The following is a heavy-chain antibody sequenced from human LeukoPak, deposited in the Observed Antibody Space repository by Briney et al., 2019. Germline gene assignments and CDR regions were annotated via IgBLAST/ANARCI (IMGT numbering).Heavy chain of an antibody. J-gene: IGHJ4*02. V-gene: IGHV3-23*01. D-gene: IGHD3-22*01. CDR3: ARAMMVVANLWGVFDY. CDR2: ISGSGGST. Sequence: PGGSLRLSCAASGFTFSSYAMSWVRQAPGKGLEWVSGISGSGGSTYYADSVKGRFTISRDNSKNALYLQMNSLRVEDTAVYYCARAMMVVANLWGVFDYWGQGTLVTVSS. CDR1: GFTFSSYA.